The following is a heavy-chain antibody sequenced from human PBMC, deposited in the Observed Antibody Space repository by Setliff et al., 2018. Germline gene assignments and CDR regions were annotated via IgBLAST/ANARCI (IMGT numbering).Heavy chain of an antibody. CDR2: INPKTGGT. J-gene: IGHJ4*02. CDR1: GYTFTGYY. CDR3: ARRVSYDSSGYPLGY. D-gene: IGHD3-22*01. V-gene: IGHV1-2*02. Sequence: ASVKVSCKASGYTFTGYYMHWVRKAPGQGLEWMGWINPKTGGTNYAQKFQGRVTMTSDASINTAFMHLSSLTSEDTAVYFCARRVSYDSSGYPLGYWGRGTLVTVSS.